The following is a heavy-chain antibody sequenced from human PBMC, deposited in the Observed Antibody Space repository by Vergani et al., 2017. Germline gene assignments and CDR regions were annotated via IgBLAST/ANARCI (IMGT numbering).Heavy chain of an antibody. CDR2: VRNKEDGGTP. Sequence: EVQLVESGGGLERPGRSLRLSCRASGFTFTDYGISWVRQAPGKGLEWVGFVRNKEDGGTPEHAASVKGRFTISRDDSKSIAYLQMSSLKAEDTAVYYCTRDRLDDSYAYFDYWGQGTLVTVSP. V-gene: IGHV3-49*04. J-gene: IGHJ4*02. CDR3: TRDRLDDSYAYFDY. CDR1: GFTFTDYG. D-gene: IGHD3-16*01.